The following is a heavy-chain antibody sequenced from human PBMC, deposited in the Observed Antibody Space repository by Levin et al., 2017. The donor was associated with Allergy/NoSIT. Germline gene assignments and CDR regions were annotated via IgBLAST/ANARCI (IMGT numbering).Heavy chain of an antibody. V-gene: IGHV3-21*06. J-gene: IGHJ6*02. Sequence: GGSLRLSCVASDFTFSLHSMNWVRRAPGKGLEWVSFISSGSSSISYADSVKGRFTISRDNAKNSVFLQMNNLRAEDTAVYYCARGGYCSTTSCHMDEDYYYGMDVWGQGTTVTVSS. CDR3: ARGGYCSTTSCHMDEDYYYGMDV. CDR1: DFTFSLHS. D-gene: IGHD2-2*01. CDR2: ISSGSSSI.